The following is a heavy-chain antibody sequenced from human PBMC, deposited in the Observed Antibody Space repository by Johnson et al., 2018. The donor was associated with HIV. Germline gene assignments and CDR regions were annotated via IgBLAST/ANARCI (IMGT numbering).Heavy chain of an antibody. Sequence: VQLVESGGGVVQPWRSLRLSCAASGFTVSSNYMSWVRQAPGKGLEWVSVIYSGGSTYYADSVKGRFTISRDNSKNTLYLQMNSLRAEDTAVYYCVRDRGTMLLDGAFDIWGQGTMVTVSS. D-gene: IGHD3-10*01. CDR2: IYSGGST. J-gene: IGHJ3*02. V-gene: IGHV3-66*01. CDR1: GFTVSSNY. CDR3: VRDRGTMLLDGAFDI.